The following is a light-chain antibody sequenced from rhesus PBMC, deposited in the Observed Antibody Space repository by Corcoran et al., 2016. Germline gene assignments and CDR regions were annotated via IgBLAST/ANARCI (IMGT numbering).Light chain of an antibody. CDR1: TGAVTSGNY. CDR3: WLYSRGGQRI. CDR2: KTN. Sequence: QAVVTQEPSMTVSPGGTVTLTCGSSTGAVTSGNYPNWFQQKPGQVPRGLIYKTNNKHSWTPARFSGSLAGGKAALTLSGAQPEDESDYYGWLYSRGGQRIFGAGTRLTVL. J-gene: IGLJ1*01. V-gene: IGLV7-76*01.